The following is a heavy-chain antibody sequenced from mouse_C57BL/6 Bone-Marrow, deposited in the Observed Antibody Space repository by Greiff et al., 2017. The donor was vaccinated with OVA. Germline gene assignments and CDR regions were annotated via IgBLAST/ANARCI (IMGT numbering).Heavy chain of an antibody. Sequence: QVQLQQPGAELVKPGASVKLSCKASGYTFTSYWMHWVKQRPGRGLEWIGRIDPSSGGTKYNEKFKSKATLTVDKSSSTAYMQLSSLTSEDSAVYYCARGDYYGSSSYFDDWGQGTTLTVAS. J-gene: IGHJ2*01. CDR2: IDPSSGGT. D-gene: IGHD1-1*01. V-gene: IGHV1-72*01. CDR1: GYTFTSYW. CDR3: ARGDYYGSSSYFDD.